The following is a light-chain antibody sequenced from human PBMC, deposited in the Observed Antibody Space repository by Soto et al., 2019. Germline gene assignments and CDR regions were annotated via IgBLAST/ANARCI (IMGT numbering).Light chain of an antibody. J-gene: IGKJ4*01. CDR3: QQSFSTPLT. Sequence: IQMTQSPSSLSASVGDRVTVTCRASQSITNSLNWYQQKPGKAPKLLIYAASNLQGGVPSRFSGSGTETDFTLTIRSLQPEDFATYYCQQSFSTPLTFGGGTKVDI. CDR1: QSITNS. V-gene: IGKV1-39*01. CDR2: AAS.